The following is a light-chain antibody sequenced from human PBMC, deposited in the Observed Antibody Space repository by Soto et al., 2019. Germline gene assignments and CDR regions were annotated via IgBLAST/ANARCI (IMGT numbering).Light chain of an antibody. CDR3: QPYGSSPDT. V-gene: IGKV3-20*01. J-gene: IGKJ1*01. CDR2: GAS. Sequence: EIVLTQSPGTLSLSPGERATLSCRASQSVSSSYLAWYQQKPGQAPRLLIYGASSRATGIPDRFSGSGSGTDFTLTISRLEPEDLAVYYCQPYGSSPDTLGQGTKVDIK. CDR1: QSVSSSY.